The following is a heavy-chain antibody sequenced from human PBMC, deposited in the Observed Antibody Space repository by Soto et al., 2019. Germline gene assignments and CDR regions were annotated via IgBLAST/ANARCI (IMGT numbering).Heavy chain of an antibody. V-gene: IGHV1-69*13. CDR2: IIPIFGTA. Sequence: SVKVSCKASGGTFSSYAISWVRQAPGQGLEWMGGIIPIFGTANYAQKFQGRVTITADESTSTAYMELSSLRSEDTAVYYCARDYYDSSGYTFYYGMDVWGQGTTVTVSS. CDR3: ARDYYDSSGYTFYYGMDV. D-gene: IGHD3-22*01. CDR1: GGTFSSYA. J-gene: IGHJ6*02.